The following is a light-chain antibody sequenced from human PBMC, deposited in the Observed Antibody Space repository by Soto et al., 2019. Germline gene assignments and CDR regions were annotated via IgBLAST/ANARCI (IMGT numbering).Light chain of an antibody. CDR3: QQSFSPLTFGGGTPQLT. CDR1: QSISNH. V-gene: IGKV1-39*01. CDR2: TAS. J-gene: IGKJ4*01. Sequence: DIQMTQSPSSLSASVEDRVIITCRASQSISNHLNWYQQIAGKAPKLLIYTASTLQTGVPSRFSGSGSGTDFTLTISSLQPEDFATYYCQQSFSPLTFGGGTPQLTFGGGTKVEIK.